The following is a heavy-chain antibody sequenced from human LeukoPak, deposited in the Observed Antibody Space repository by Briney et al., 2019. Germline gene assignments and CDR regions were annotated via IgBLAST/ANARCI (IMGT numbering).Heavy chain of an antibody. CDR2: IYYSGST. D-gene: IGHD3-22*01. Sequence: SETLSLTCTVSGGSISSYYWSWIRQPPGKGLEWIGYIYYSGSTNYNPSLKSRVTISVDTSKNQFSLKLSSVTAADTAVYYCARDRWDSSGYYAIFDYWGQGTLVTVSS. CDR1: GGSISSYY. V-gene: IGHV4-59*12. CDR3: ARDRWDSSGYYAIFDY. J-gene: IGHJ4*02.